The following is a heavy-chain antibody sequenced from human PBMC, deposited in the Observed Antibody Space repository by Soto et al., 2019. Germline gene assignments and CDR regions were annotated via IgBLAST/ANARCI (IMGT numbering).Heavy chain of an antibody. Sequence: PSETLSLTCTVSGGSISSGGYYWSWIRQHPGKGLEWIGYIYYSGSTYYNPSLKSRVTISVDTSKNQFSLKLSSVTAADTAVYYCATGGNTHRTFDYWGQGTLVTVSS. V-gene: IGHV4-31*03. CDR3: ATGGNTHRTFDY. D-gene: IGHD1-7*01. CDR1: GGSISSGGYY. CDR2: IYYSGST. J-gene: IGHJ4*02.